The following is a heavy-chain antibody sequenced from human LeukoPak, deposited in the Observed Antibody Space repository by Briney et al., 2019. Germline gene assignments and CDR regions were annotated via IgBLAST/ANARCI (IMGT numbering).Heavy chain of an antibody. V-gene: IGHV3-11*04. CDR1: GFTLSDYH. CDR3: ARAPAVYFFYIDV. J-gene: IGHJ6*03. CDR2: ISNSDDYI. Sequence: GGSLRLSCAASGFTLSDYHMTWIRQAPGKGLEWVSYISNSDDYINYADSVSGRFTISRDNAKSSVYLQMNSLRVEDTAVYYCARAPAVYFFYIDVWGEGTTVTVSS.